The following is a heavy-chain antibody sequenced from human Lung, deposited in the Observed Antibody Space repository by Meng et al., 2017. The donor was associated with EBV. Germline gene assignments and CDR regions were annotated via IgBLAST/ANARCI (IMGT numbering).Heavy chain of an antibody. CDR2: IYYSGST. CDR1: GGSISSGGYY. CDR3: ARVVAGRYNWFDP. V-gene: IGHV4-31*01. J-gene: IGHJ5*02. Sequence: QARLKGSGPGLVKPSQTLSLTCTVSGGSISSGGYYWSWIRQHPGKGLEWIGYIYYSGSTYYNPSLKSLVTISVDTSKNQFSLKLSSVTAADTAVYYCARVVAGRYNWFDPWGQGTLVTVSS. D-gene: IGHD6-6*01.